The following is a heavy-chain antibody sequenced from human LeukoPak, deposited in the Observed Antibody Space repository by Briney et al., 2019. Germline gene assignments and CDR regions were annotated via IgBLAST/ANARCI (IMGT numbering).Heavy chain of an antibody. CDR2: MNPNSGNT. V-gene: IGHV1-8*01. Sequence: ASVKVSCKASGYTFTSYDINWVRQAAGQGLEWMGWMNPNSGNTVYAQKFQGRVTMTRNTSVSTAYMELSSLRSEDTAVYYCARAKKQWLVRYYFDYWGQGTLVTVSS. J-gene: IGHJ4*02. D-gene: IGHD6-19*01. CDR3: ARAKKQWLVRYYFDY. CDR1: GYTFTSYD.